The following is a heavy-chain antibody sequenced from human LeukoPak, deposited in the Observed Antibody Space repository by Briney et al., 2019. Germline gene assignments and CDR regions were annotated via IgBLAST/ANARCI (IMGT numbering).Heavy chain of an antibody. CDR3: ARDGGGIVVVTAIPYYFDY. CDR2: ISYDGSNK. J-gene: IGHJ4*02. CDR1: GFTFSSYA. Sequence: GGSLRLSCAASGFTFSSYAMHWVRQAPGKGLEWVAVISYDGSNKYYADSVKGRFTISRDNSKNTLYLQMNSLRAEDTAVCYCARDGGGIVVVTAIPYYFDYWGQGTLVTVSS. V-gene: IGHV3-30-3*01. D-gene: IGHD2-21*02.